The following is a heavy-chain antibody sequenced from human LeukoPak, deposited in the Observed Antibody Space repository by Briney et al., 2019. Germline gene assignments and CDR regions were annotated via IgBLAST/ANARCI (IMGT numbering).Heavy chain of an antibody. D-gene: IGHD3-16*01. CDR1: GILFSDAW. J-gene: IGHJ4*02. Sequence: GGSLRLSCAVSGILFSDAWMSWVRQAPGQGLEWVGRMKSKGGGGTTDYAAPVKGRFTISRDDSRNTLYLQMDSLQIEDTAVYYCTWMTTFFIVDFWGQGTRVTVSS. V-gene: IGHV3-15*01. CDR3: TWMTTFFIVDF. CDR2: MKSKGGGGTT.